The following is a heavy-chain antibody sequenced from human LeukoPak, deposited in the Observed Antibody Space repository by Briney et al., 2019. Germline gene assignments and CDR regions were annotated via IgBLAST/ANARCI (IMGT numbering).Heavy chain of an antibody. CDR2: IKQDGSEK. CDR3: ASGPTTCYDYVWGSYRCGAFDI. J-gene: IGHJ3*02. Sequence: GGSLRLSCAASGFTFSSYWMSWVRQAPGEGLEWVANIKQDGSEKYYVDSVKGRFTISRDNAKNSLYLQMNSLRAEDTAVYYCASGPTTCYDYVWGSYRCGAFDIWGQGTMVTVSS. V-gene: IGHV3-7*03. D-gene: IGHD3-16*02. CDR1: GFTFSSYW.